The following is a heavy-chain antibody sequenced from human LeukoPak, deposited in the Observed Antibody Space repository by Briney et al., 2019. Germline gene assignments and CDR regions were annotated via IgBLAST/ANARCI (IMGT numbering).Heavy chain of an antibody. CDR1: GFSLSASGMC. J-gene: IGHJ6*02. D-gene: IGHD2-21*02. CDR3: ARIPGDYYYYYGMDV. CDR2: IDWDDDK. Sequence: SGPTLVNPTQTLTLTCTFSGFSLSASGMCVSWIRQPPGKALEWLARIDWDDDKYYSTSLKTRLTISKDTSKNQVVLTMTNMDPVDTATYYCARIPGDYYYYYGMDVWGQGTTVTVSS. V-gene: IGHV2-70*11.